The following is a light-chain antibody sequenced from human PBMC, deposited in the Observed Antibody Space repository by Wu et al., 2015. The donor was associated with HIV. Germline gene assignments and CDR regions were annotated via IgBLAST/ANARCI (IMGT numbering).Light chain of an antibody. J-gene: IGKJ1*01. Sequence: EIVLTQSPGTLSLSPGERATLSCRASQRVSNNYLAWYQQKPGQAPRLLIYGASKRATGIPDRFSGRGSGTDFTLTISRLEPEDFAVYYCHQYGSSPRTFGQGTRVEIK. V-gene: IGKV3-20*01. CDR2: GAS. CDR3: HQYGSSPRT. CDR1: QRVSNNY.